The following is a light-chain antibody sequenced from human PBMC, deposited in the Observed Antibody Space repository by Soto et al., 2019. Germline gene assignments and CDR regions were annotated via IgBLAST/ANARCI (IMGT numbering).Light chain of an antibody. V-gene: IGLV2-8*01. CDR1: SSDVGGYNY. Sequence: QSALTQPPSASGSPGQSVTISCTGTSSDVGGYNYVSWYQKHPGKAPKLMIYEVNKRPSGVPDRFSGSKSGNTASLSVSGLRAEDEAEYYCSSYAGSSNYVFGTGTQLTVL. CDR2: EVN. J-gene: IGLJ1*01. CDR3: SSYAGSSNYV.